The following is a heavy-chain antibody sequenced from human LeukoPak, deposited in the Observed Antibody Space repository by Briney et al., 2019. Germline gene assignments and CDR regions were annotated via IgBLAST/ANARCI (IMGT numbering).Heavy chain of an antibody. V-gene: IGHV1-8*01. J-gene: IGHJ6*03. Sequence: ASVKVSCKASGYTFTSYDINWVRQATGQGLEWMGWMNPNSGNTGYAQKFQDRVTMTRNNSINTAYMELTSLRSEDTAVYYCARGPIAAAASYYYYYMDVWGKGTTVTVSS. CDR2: MNPNSGNT. D-gene: IGHD6-13*01. CDR3: ARGPIAAAASYYYYYMDV. CDR1: GYTFTSYD.